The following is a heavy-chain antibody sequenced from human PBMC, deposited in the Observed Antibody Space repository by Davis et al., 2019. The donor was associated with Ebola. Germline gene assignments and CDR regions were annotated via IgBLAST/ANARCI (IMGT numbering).Heavy chain of an antibody. CDR1: GSSFTSNW. CDR3: ASLRRTITGMDDGFDI. V-gene: IGHV5-51*01. D-gene: IGHD2-8*02. J-gene: IGHJ3*02. Sequence: GGSLRLSCKGSGSSFTSNWIGWVRQMPGKGLEWMGSIYPGDSDTRYSPSFQGQVTISADKSITTAYLQWSSLRASDSGMYYCASLRRTITGMDDGFDIWGQGTMVTVSS. CDR2: IYPGDSDT.